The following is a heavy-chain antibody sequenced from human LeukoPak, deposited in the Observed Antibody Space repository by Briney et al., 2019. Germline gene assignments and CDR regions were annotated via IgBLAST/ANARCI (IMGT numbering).Heavy chain of an antibody. CDR2: IFHTGST. CDR1: GVSISTTNW. CDR3: ARVFHLSTGYGIDYAFDI. J-gene: IGHJ3*02. D-gene: IGHD3-16*01. V-gene: IGHV4-4*02. Sequence: KTSETLSLTCAVSGVSISTTNWWSWVRQPPGKGLEWIGEIFHTGSTNYNPSLKSRVTMPLDKSKNQFSLKLNSVTAADTAVYYCARVFHLSTGYGIDYAFDIWGRGTMVTVSS.